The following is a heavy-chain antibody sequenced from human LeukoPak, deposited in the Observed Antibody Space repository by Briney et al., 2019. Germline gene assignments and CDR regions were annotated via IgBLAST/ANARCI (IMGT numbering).Heavy chain of an antibody. CDR2: IDPSDSYT. J-gene: IGHJ5*02. CDR1: GYSFTSYW. Sequence: GESLQISCKGSGYSFTSYWISWVRQVPGKGLEWMGRIDPSDSYTNYSPSFQGHVTISADKSISTAYLQWSSLKASDTAMYYCARRVSSSGWFDPWGQGTLVTVSS. D-gene: IGHD6-6*01. CDR3: ARRVSSSGWFDP. V-gene: IGHV5-10-1*01.